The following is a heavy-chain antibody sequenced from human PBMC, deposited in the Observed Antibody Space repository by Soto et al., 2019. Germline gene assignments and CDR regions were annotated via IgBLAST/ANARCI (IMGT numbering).Heavy chain of an antibody. CDR1: GFTFSSYA. J-gene: IGHJ4*02. CDR2: ISYDGSNK. V-gene: IGHV3-30-3*01. D-gene: IGHD2-21*02. CDR3: ARGVGGNSGDDY. Sequence: QVQLVESGGGVVQPGRSLRLSCAASGFTFSSYAMHWVRQAPGKGLEWVAVISYDGSNKYYADSVKGRFTISRDNSKNTLYLQMNSLRAEDTAVYYCARGVGGNSGDDYWGQGTLVTVSS.